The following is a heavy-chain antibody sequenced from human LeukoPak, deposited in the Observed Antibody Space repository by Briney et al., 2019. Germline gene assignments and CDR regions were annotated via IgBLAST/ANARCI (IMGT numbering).Heavy chain of an antibody. D-gene: IGHD3-16*02. CDR2: THSSGNT. Sequence: PSETLSLTCTVSGGSITGYFWSWIRQPPGKGLEWIGYTHSSGNTNYNPSLKSRVTISMDTSTSQFSLKLNSVTAADTAVYYCAKDHYSPYYYYYMDVWGKGTTVTVSS. V-gene: IGHV4-4*09. CDR1: GGSITGYF. J-gene: IGHJ6*03. CDR3: AKDHYSPYYYYYMDV.